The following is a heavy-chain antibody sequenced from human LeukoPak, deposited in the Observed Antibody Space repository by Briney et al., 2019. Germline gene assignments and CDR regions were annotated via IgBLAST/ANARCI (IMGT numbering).Heavy chain of an antibody. D-gene: IGHD5-18*01. CDR2: ISSSGSTI. Sequence: GGSLRLSCAASGFTFSSYEMNWVRQAPGKGLEWVSYISSSGSTIYYADSVKGRFTISRDNAKNTLYLQMNSLKTEDTAVYYCTTGYFGYSYGVYYYYYMDVWGKGTTVTVSS. CDR3: TTGYFGYSYGVYYYYYMDV. CDR1: GFTFSSYE. V-gene: IGHV3-48*03. J-gene: IGHJ6*03.